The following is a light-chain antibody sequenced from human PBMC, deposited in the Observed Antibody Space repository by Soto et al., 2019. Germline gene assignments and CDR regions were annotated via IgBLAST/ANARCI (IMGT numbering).Light chain of an antibody. CDR3: QQSFSNVLT. CDR1: QSISSY. J-gene: IGKJ4*01. Sequence: DIQMTQSPSSLSASVGDRVTITCRASQSISSYLNWYQQKPGKAPKLLIYAASSLQSGVPSRFSGSGSGTDFTLTISSLQPEDFATYYCQQSFSNVLTFGGGTKVDIK. V-gene: IGKV1-39*01. CDR2: AAS.